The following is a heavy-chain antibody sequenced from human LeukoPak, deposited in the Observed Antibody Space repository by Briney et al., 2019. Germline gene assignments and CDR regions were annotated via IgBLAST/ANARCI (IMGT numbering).Heavy chain of an antibody. Sequence: SETLSLTCAVYGGSFSGYYWSWLRQPPGKGLEWLGEINHSGSTNYNPSLKSRVTISVDTSKNQFSLKLSSVTAADTAVYYCTRGLDYGDNYNWFDPWGQGTLVTVSS. CDR3: TRGLDYGDNYNWFDP. CDR2: INHSGST. D-gene: IGHD4-17*01. V-gene: IGHV4-34*01. CDR1: GGSFSGYY. J-gene: IGHJ5*02.